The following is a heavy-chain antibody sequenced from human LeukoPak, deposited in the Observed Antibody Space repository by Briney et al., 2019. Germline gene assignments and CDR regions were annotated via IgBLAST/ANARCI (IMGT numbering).Heavy chain of an antibody. D-gene: IGHD2-15*01. CDR3: ARRQGSLDF. V-gene: IGHV5-51*01. Sequence: GEPLKISCQGYGYSFTTYWIAWVRQMPGKDLEWMGIIYPGDSDTRYSPSFQGQVTISADKSSSTAYLQWSSLKDSDTAMYYCARRQGSLDFWGQGTLVTVSS. CDR1: GYSFTTYW. CDR2: IYPGDSDT. J-gene: IGHJ4*02.